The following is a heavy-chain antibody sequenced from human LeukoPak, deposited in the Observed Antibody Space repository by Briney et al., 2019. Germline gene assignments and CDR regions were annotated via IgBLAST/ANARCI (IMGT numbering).Heavy chain of an antibody. CDR2: ISGRADRT. V-gene: IGHV3-23*01. D-gene: IGHD5-12*01. Sequence: GGSLRLSCATSGFTFSSFAMSWVRQAPGKGPEWVSAISGRADRTYYADSVKGRFTISRDNSKNTVYLQMNSLRADDTALYYCAKESAYGSPRNYCFDNWGQGTLVTVSS. CDR3: AKESAYGSPRNYCFDN. CDR1: GFTFSSFA. J-gene: IGHJ4*02.